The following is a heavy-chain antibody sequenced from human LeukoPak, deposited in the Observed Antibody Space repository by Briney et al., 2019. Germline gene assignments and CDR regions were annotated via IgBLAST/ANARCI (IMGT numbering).Heavy chain of an antibody. CDR3: ARGRIAAAGTWWFDP. Sequence: GGSLRLSCAASGFTFSRHWMTWVRQAPGKGLEWVSVIYSGGSTYYADSVKGRFTISRDNSKNTLYLQMNSLRAEDTAVYYCARGRIAAAGTWWFDPWGQGTLVTVSS. D-gene: IGHD6-13*01. V-gene: IGHV3-66*02. CDR2: IYSGGST. J-gene: IGHJ5*02. CDR1: GFTFSRHW.